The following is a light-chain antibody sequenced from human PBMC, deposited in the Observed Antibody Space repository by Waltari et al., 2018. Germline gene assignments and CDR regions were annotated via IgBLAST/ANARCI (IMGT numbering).Light chain of an antibody. CDR1: SSNFGAGDD. Sequence: QSVLTQPPSMSGAPGQKFTIPCTGGSSNFGAGDDCHWYQQFPGTAPKLLIFVNTNRPSGVPGRFSGSKSGTSASLAIAGLQSEDEAVYYCQSFDSSLSASVFGGGTKLTVL. CDR2: VNT. CDR3: QSFDSSLSASV. J-gene: IGLJ3*02. V-gene: IGLV1-40*01.